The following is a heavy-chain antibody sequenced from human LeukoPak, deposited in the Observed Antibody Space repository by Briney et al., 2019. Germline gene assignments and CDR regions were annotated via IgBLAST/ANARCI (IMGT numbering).Heavy chain of an antibody. V-gene: IGHV4-59*08. CDR1: GGSISSYY. J-gene: IGHJ6*02. D-gene: IGHD6-19*01. Sequence: SETLSLTCTVYGGSISSYYWSLIRQPPGKGLEWIGYIYYSGSTNYNPSLKSRVTISVDTSKNQFSLKLSSVTAADTAVYYCARLRRDQWLAQNYYGMDVWGQGTTVTVSS. CDR2: IYYSGST. CDR3: ARLRRDQWLAQNYYGMDV.